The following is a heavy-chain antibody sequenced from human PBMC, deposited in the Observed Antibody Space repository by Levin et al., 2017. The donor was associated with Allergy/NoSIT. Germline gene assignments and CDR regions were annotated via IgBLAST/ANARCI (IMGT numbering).Heavy chain of an antibody. D-gene: IGHD5/OR15-5a*01. J-gene: IGHJ6*02. V-gene: IGHV4-61*01. CDR2: INYRGVT. CDR3: ARNRIIVSGGNDYYYGMDV. CDR1: GGSVSSGTYY. Sequence: SETLSLTCSVSGGSVSSGTYYWSWIRRPPGKGLEWIGYINYRGVTKYNPTLKSRVTISVDTSKNEFSLKVTSVTAADTAVYYCARNRIIVSGGNDYYYGMDVWGQGTTVTVSS.